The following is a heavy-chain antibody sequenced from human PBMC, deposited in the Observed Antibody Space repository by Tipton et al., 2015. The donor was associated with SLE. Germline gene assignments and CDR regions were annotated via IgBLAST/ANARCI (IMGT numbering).Heavy chain of an antibody. J-gene: IGHJ4*02. Sequence: QVQLVQSGAEVKKPGSSVKVSCKASGGTFSSYAISWVRQAPGQGLEWMGRIIPILGIANYAQKFQGRVTITADKSTSTAYMELSSLRSEGTAVYYCARDPTTGEIDYWGQGTLATVSS. V-gene: IGHV1-69*09. CDR2: IIPILGIA. CDR1: GGTFSSYA. D-gene: IGHD7-27*01. CDR3: ARDPTTGEIDY.